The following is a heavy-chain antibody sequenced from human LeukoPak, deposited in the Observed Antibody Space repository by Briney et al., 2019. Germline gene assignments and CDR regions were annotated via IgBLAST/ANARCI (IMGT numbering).Heavy chain of an antibody. CDR2: INHSGST. CDR1: GGSFSGYY. V-gene: IGHV4-34*01. Sequence: SETLSLTCAVYGGSFSGYYWSWVRQPPGTGLEWIGEINHSGSTNYNPSLKSRVTISVDTSKNQFSLKLSSVTAADTAVYYCARGGSRQQLVLVYYYGMDVWGQGTTVTVSS. D-gene: IGHD6-13*01. CDR3: ARGGSRQQLVLVYYYGMDV. J-gene: IGHJ6*02.